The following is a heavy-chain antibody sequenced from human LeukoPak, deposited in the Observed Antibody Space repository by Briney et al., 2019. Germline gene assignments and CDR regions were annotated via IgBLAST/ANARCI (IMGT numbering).Heavy chain of an antibody. CDR2: ISWNSGRI. Sequence: GGSLRLSCAASGFTFDDYAMHWVRQVPGKGLEWVSGISWNSGRIGYADSVKGRFTISRDNARNSLYLQMNSLRAEDTALYYCAKDLGHCGSTSCAPDYWGQGTLVTVSS. CDR3: AKDLGHCGSTSCAPDY. D-gene: IGHD2-2*01. CDR1: GFTFDDYA. J-gene: IGHJ4*02. V-gene: IGHV3-9*01.